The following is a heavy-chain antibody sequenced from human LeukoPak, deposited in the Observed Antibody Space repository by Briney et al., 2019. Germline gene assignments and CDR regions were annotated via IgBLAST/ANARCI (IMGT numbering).Heavy chain of an antibody. J-gene: IGHJ4*02. D-gene: IGHD3-22*01. CDR1: GYTFTSYG. CDR3: ARDEWWLLRYYFDY. Sequence: GASVKVSCKASGYTFTSYGISWVRQAPGQGLEWMGWINTYNGNTNYAQKLQGRVTMSTDTSTSTAYMELRSLTSDDTAVYYCARDEWWLLRYYFDYWGQGTLVTVSS. CDR2: INTYNGNT. V-gene: IGHV1-18*01.